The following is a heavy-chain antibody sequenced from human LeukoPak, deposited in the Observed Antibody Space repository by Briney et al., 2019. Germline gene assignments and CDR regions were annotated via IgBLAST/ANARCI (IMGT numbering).Heavy chain of an antibody. V-gene: IGHV5-51*01. J-gene: IGHJ4*02. CDR1: GYRFISYW. D-gene: IGHD2-15*01. CDR3: ARRGYCSGNSCYHYDS. Sequence: PXESLEISCKSSGYRFISYWIGWVRQMPGKGPXXXXXXYPGDSNTRYSPSFQGQVTISVDKSIDTAYLQWSSLKASDSAIYYCARRGYCSGNSCYHYDSWGQGTLVTVSS. CDR2: XYPGDSNT.